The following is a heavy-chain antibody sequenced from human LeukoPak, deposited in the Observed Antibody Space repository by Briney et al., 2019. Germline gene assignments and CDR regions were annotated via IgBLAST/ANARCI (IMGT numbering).Heavy chain of an antibody. J-gene: IGHJ6*02. CDR2: IKRDGSEK. CDR3: ARDYGFYGMDV. CDR1: EFILSTYW. V-gene: IGHV3-7*01. Sequence: PGGSLRLSCAASEFILSTYWMSWVRQAPGKGLEWVANIKRDGSEKYYVDSVKGRFTISRDNAKNSLYLQMNSLRAEDTAVYYCARDYGFYGMDVWGQGTTVTVS. D-gene: IGHD5-24*01.